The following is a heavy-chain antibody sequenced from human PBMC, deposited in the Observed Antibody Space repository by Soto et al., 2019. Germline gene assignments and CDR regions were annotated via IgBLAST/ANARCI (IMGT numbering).Heavy chain of an antibody. CDR2: ISITGSTI. CDR3: ARYKGYCSGGSCYYYYYMDV. J-gene: IGHJ6*03. Sequence: PGGSLRLSCAASGFTFSTYSMNWVRQAPGKGLEWVSYISITGSTIYYADSVKGRFTISRDNAKNSLYLQMTSLRAEDTAVYYCARYKGYCSGGSCYYYYYMDVWGKGTTVTVSS. CDR1: GFTFSTYS. D-gene: IGHD2-15*01. V-gene: IGHV3-48*01.